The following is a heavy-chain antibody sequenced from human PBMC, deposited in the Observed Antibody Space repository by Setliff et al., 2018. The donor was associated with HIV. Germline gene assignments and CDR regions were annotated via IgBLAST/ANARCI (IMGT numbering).Heavy chain of an antibody. V-gene: IGHV4-34*01. J-gene: IGHJ6*03. Sequence: SETLSLTCAVYGGSFSGYYWSWIRQPPGKGLEWIGEINHSGSTNYNPSLQSRVTISVDTSKNQFSLKLSSVTAADTAVYYCARVPWGGRGEYYYYYMDVWGKGTTVT. CDR1: GGSFSGYY. CDR2: INHSGST. D-gene: IGHD3-16*01. CDR3: ARVPWGGRGEYYYYYMDV.